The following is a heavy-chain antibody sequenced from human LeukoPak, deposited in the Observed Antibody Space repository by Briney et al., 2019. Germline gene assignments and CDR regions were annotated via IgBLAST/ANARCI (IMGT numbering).Heavy chain of an antibody. Sequence: MTSETLSLTCAVYGVSFSGYYWSWIRQPPGKGLEWIGEINHSGSTNYNPSLKSRVTISVDTSKNQFSLKLSSVTAADTAVYYCARATGTGYYDILTGRQQYYFDYWGQGTLVTVSS. CDR3: ARATGTGYYDILTGRQQYYFDY. CDR2: INHSGST. V-gene: IGHV4-34*01. J-gene: IGHJ4*02. CDR1: GVSFSGYY. D-gene: IGHD3-9*01.